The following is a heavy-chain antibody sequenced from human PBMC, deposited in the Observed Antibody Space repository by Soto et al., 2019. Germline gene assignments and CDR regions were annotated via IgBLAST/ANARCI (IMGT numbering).Heavy chain of an antibody. Sequence: SETLSLTCAVYGGSFSGYYWSWIRQPPGKGLEWIGEINHNGSTNYNPSLKSRITISVDTSKNQFSLKLSSVTAADTAVYYCARGIIAAAGTLYYMDVWGKGTTVTVSS. J-gene: IGHJ6*03. CDR1: GGSFSGYY. V-gene: IGHV4-34*01. D-gene: IGHD6-13*01. CDR2: INHNGST. CDR3: ARGIIAAAGTLYYMDV.